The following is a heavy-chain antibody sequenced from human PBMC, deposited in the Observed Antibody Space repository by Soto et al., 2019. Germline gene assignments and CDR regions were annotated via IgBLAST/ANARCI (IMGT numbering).Heavy chain of an antibody. CDR3: ARVGAADGRVPYYYYGMDV. CDR1: GYTFTSYG. D-gene: IGHD6-13*01. Sequence: QVKLVQSGAEVKKPGASVKVSCKASGYTFTSYGISWVRQAPGQGLEWMGWISAYNGNTNYAQKLQGRVTMTTDTTTSTAYMELRRLRSDDTAVYYCARVGAADGRVPYYYYGMDVWGQGTTVTVSS. V-gene: IGHV1-18*04. CDR2: ISAYNGNT. J-gene: IGHJ6*02.